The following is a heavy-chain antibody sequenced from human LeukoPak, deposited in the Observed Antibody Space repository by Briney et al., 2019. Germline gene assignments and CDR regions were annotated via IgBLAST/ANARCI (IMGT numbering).Heavy chain of an antibody. CDR3: ARRSGRSRSFRTTVTRGGMDA. Sequence: PSETLSLTCAVYGGSFSGYYWSWLRQPPGKGLEWIGEINHSGSTNYNPSLKSRVTISVDTSKNQFSLKLSSGTAADTAVYYCARRSGRSRSFRTTVTRGGMDAWGQGTTGTVSS. J-gene: IGHJ6*02. V-gene: IGHV4-34*01. CDR1: GGSFSGYY. D-gene: IGHD4-17*01. CDR2: INHSGST.